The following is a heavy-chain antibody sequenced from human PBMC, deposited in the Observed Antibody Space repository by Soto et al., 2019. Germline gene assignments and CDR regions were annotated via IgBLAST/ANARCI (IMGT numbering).Heavy chain of an antibody. V-gene: IGHV4-34*01. J-gene: IGHJ4*02. CDR1: GGSFSGYY. CDR3: AVPGYSYGAYFDY. CDR2: INHSGST. Sequence: SETLSLTCAVYGGSFSGYYWSWIRQPPGKGLEWIGEINHSGSTNYNPSLKSRVTISVDTSKNQFSLKLSSVTAADSAVNYCAVPGYSYGAYFDYWGQGTLVTVSS. D-gene: IGHD5-18*01.